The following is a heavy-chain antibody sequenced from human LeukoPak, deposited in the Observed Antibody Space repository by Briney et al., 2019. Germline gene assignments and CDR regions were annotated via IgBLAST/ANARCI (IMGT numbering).Heavy chain of an antibody. CDR1: GYTFSSYY. CDR3: AREASGGYFHY. Sequence: ASVKVSCKASGYTFSSYYMHWVRQATGQGLEWVGLINPTGDSTNYAQNFRGRVTMTRDTSTSTVYMDLSSLRSEDTAVYYCAREASGGYFHYWGQGTLVTVSS. D-gene: IGHD4-23*01. J-gene: IGHJ4*02. V-gene: IGHV1-46*01. CDR2: INPTGDST.